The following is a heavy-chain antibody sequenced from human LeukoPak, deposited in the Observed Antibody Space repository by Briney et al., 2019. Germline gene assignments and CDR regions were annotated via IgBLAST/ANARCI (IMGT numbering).Heavy chain of an antibody. CDR3: AREVPGNFNFDY. V-gene: IGHV1-46*01. CDR2: IKPSGGST. CDR1: GYTFTSYY. Sequence: GASVKVSCKASGYTFTSYYTHWVRQAPGQGLEWMGIIKPSGGSTLYAQKFQGRVTVTSDMSTSTVYVELSSLRSEDTAVYYCAREVPGNFNFDYWGQGTLVTVSS. J-gene: IGHJ4*02.